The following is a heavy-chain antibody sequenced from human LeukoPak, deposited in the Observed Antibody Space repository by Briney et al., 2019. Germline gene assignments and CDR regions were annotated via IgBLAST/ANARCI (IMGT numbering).Heavy chain of an antibody. CDR1: GGSISSYY. CDR3: ARPSRGGWFDP. CDR2: IYTSGST. J-gene: IGHJ5*02. D-gene: IGHD3-10*01. Sequence: SETLSLTCTVSGGSISSYYWSWIRQPPGKGLEWIGYIYTSGSTNYNPSLKSRVTISVDTSKNQFSLKLSPVTAADTAVYYCARPSRGGWFDPWGQGTLVTVSS. V-gene: IGHV4-4*09.